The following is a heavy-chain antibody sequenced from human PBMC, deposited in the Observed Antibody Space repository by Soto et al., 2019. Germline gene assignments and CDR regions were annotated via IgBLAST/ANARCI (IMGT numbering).Heavy chain of an antibody. Sequence: GGSLRLSCAASGFTFSSYAMHWVRQAPGKGLEWVAVISYDGSNKYYADSVKGRFTISRDNSKNTLYLQMNSLRAEDTAVYYCARDHGVLRFFNYGMDVWGQGTTVTVSS. D-gene: IGHD3-3*01. CDR3: ARDHGVLRFFNYGMDV. J-gene: IGHJ6*02. CDR1: GFTFSSYA. V-gene: IGHV3-30-3*01. CDR2: ISYDGSNK.